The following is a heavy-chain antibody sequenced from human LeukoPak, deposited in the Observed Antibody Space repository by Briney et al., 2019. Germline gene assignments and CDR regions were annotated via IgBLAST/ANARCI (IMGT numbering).Heavy chain of an antibody. D-gene: IGHD1-26*01. CDR3: AKAGSIKFDF. V-gene: IGHV3-23*01. CDR1: GFTFSSYA. CDR2: ISGSGGNT. Sequence: GGSLRLSCAASGFTFSSYAMSWVRQAPGKGLEWVSGISGSGGNTSYADSVKGRFTISRDNSKNTLYLQMNSLRAEDTAVYYCAKAGSIKFDFWGQGTLVTVSS. J-gene: IGHJ4*02.